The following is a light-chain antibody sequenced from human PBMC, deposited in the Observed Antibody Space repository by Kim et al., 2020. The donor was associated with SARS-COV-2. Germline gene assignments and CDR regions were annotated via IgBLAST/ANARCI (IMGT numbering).Light chain of an antibody. Sequence: SPGERATLSCKASQSVGSNVAWYQQKPGQAPRLLIYGASTRATDIPARFSGSGSGTEFTLIISSLQSEDLADYCCQQYDDWPPWTFGQGTKVDIK. CDR2: GAS. V-gene: IGKV3-15*01. CDR3: QQYDDWPPWT. CDR1: QSVGSN. J-gene: IGKJ1*01.